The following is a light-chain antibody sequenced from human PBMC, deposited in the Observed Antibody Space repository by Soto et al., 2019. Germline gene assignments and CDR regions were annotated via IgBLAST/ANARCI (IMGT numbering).Light chain of an antibody. CDR2: EVT. Sequence: QSVLTQPPSASGSPGQSVTISCTGTSSDVGDYNYVSWYQKHPGKAPKLMIYEVTKRPSGVPDRFSGSKSGNTASLTVSGLRAEYEADYFCSSYAGRNNVIFGGGTKLTVL. CDR1: SSDVGDYNY. V-gene: IGLV2-8*01. J-gene: IGLJ2*01. CDR3: SSYAGRNNVI.